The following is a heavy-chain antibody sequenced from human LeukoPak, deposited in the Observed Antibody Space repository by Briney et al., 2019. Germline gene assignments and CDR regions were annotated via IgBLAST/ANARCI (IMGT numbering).Heavy chain of an antibody. CDR2: IYSGGST. D-gene: IGHD3-22*01. J-gene: IGHJ4*02. CDR3: ARDPDYYDSSVDY. Sequence: GGSLRLSCTASGFTVSSNYMSWVRQAPGKGLEWVSVIYSGGSTYYADSVKGRFTISRDNSKNTLYLQMNSLRAEDTAVYYCARDPDYYDSSVDYWGQGTLVTVSS. V-gene: IGHV3-53*01. CDR1: GFTVSSNY.